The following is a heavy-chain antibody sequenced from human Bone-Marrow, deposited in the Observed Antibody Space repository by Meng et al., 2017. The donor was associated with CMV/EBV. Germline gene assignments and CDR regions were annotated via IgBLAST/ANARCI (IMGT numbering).Heavy chain of an antibody. Sequence: GESLKISCRASGYSFMTYWIGWVRQMPGKGLEWMGIIYPGDSDTRYSPSFQGQVTISADKSISTAYLQWSSLKASDTAMYYWARLGGIPHWFDPWGQGTRVTVSS. J-gene: IGHJ5*02. V-gene: IGHV5-51*01. CDR2: IYPGDSDT. CDR3: ARLGGIPHWFDP. CDR1: GYSFMTYW.